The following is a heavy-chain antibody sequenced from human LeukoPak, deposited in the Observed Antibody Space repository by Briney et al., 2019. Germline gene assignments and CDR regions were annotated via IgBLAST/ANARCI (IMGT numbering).Heavy chain of an antibody. CDR3: ARRIAAAALDY. V-gene: IGHV4-39*01. Sequence: TSETLSLTSTVSGGSISSSSYYWDWIRQPPGKGLEWIGNIYYSGSTYYNPSLKSRVTISVDTSKNQFSLKLSSVTATDTAVYYCARRIAAAALDYWGQGTLVTVSS. J-gene: IGHJ4*02. D-gene: IGHD6-13*01. CDR1: GGSISSSSYY. CDR2: IYYSGST.